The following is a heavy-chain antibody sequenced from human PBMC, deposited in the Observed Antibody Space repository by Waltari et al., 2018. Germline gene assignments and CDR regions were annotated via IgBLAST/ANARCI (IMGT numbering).Heavy chain of an antibody. CDR1: GGSFSGYY. CDR3: ARVRSGYYTSRWGNYFDY. D-gene: IGHD3-3*01. CDR2: INHSGST. Sequence: QVQLQQWGAGLLKPSETLSLTCAVYGGSFSGYYWSWIRQPPGKGLEWIGEINHSGSTNYTPSLKSRVTISVDTSKNQFSLKLSSVTAADTAVYYCARVRSGYYTSRWGNYFDYWGQGTLVTVSS. V-gene: IGHV4-34*01. J-gene: IGHJ4*02.